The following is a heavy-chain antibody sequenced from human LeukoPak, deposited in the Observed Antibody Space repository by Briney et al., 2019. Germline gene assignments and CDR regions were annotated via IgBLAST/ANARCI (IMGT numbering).Heavy chain of an antibody. CDR2: IYNGDMT. CDR1: GLTVSSNY. D-gene: IGHD4-23*01. V-gene: IGHV3-66*01. Sequence: GGSLRLSCAASGLTVSSNYMSWVRQAPGKGLEWLSVIYNGDMTYYADSVKGISRDNSKNTLYLQMNNLRAEDTAVYYCARANGGNMWRGHYFDCWGQGTLVTVSS. CDR3: ARANGGNMWRGHYFDC. J-gene: IGHJ4*02.